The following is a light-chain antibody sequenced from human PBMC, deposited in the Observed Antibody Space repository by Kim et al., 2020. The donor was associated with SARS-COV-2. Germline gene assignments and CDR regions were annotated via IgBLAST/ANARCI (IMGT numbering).Light chain of an antibody. CDR3: QSYDSSSWM. V-gene: IGLV6-57*03. CDR1: SRNIASNY. Sequence: GKTVTITCSRSSRNIASNYGQWYQQRPGSAPTTVIYDDNQRPSGVPDRFSGSIDSSSNSASLTSSGLKTEDEADYYCQSYDSSSWMFGRVTQLTVL. CDR2: DDN. J-gene: IGLJ3*02.